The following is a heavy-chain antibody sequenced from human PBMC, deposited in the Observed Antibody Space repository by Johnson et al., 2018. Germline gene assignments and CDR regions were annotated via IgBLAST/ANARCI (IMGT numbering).Heavy chain of an antibody. CDR2: IIPIFGTT. D-gene: IGHD5-18*01. V-gene: IGHV1-69*01. CDR1: GGTISNYA. Sequence: QVQLVESGAEVEKPGSSVKVSCKASGGTISNYAISWVRQAPGQGLEWMGGIIPIFGTTKYAQKFQGRVRITADESTNTAYLELRSLRSEETAGYYCARGYGIALGRLDYWGQGTLVTGSS. J-gene: IGHJ4*02. CDR3: ARGYGIALGRLDY.